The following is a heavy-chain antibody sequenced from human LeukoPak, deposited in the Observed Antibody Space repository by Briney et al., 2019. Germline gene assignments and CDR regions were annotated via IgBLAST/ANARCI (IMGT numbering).Heavy chain of an antibody. V-gene: IGHV3-9*01. J-gene: IGHJ4*02. CDR2: ISWNSGSI. CDR1: GFTFDDYA. CDR3: AKPEWFGEYWGHFDY. D-gene: IGHD3-10*01. Sequence: PGGSLRLSCAASGFTFDDYAMHWVRQAPGKGLEWVSGISWNSGSIGYADSVKGRFTISRDNAKNSLYLQMNSLRAEDTALYYCAKPEWFGEYWGHFDYWGQGTLVTVSS.